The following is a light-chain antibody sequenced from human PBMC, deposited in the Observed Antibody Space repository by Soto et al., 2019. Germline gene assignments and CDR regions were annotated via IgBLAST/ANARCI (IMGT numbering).Light chain of an antibody. CDR2: DAS. CDR3: QQRSNWPPT. CDR1: QSVRSY. Sequence: EIVLTQSPATLPLSPGERATLSCRASQSVRSYLAWYQQKHGQAPRLLIYDASNRATGIPARFSGGGSGTDFTLTISSLEPEDFAVYYGQQRSNWPPTFGQRTKLEIK. J-gene: IGKJ2*01. V-gene: IGKV3-11*01.